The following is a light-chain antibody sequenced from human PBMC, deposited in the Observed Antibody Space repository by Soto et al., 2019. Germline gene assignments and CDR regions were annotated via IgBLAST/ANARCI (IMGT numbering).Light chain of an antibody. CDR3: CSYAGSSTLRV. CDR2: EVS. V-gene: IGLV2-23*02. Sequence: QSALTQPASVSGSPGQSITISCTGTSSDVGSYNLVSWYQQHPGKAPKLMIYEVSKRPSGVSNRFSGSKSGNTASLTISGRQAEDEADYYCCSYAGSSTLRVFGTGTKVTVL. J-gene: IGLJ1*01. CDR1: SSDVGSYNL.